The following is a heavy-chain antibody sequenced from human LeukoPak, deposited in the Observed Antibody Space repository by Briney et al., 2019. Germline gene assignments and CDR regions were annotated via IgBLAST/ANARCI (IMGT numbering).Heavy chain of an antibody. V-gene: IGHV3-48*03. J-gene: IGHJ4*02. D-gene: IGHD3-22*01. CDR3: ARDGGGITMIVVVTPVPTHFDC. CDR1: GFTFSSYE. CDR2: ISSSGSTI. Sequence: PGGSLRLSCAASGFTFSSYEMNWVRQAPGKGLEWVSYISSSGSTIYYADSVKGRFTISRDNAKNSLYLQMNSLRAEDTAVYYCARDGGGITMIVVVTPVPTHFDCWGQGTLVTVSS.